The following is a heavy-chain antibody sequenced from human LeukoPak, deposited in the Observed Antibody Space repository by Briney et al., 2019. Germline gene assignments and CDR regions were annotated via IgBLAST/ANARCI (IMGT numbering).Heavy chain of an antibody. CDR1: GYTFTGYY. V-gene: IGHV1-2*06. Sequence: ASVKVSCKVSGYTFTGYYMHWVRQAPGQGLEWMGRINPNSGGTNYAQKFQGRVTMTRDTSISTAYMELSRLRSDDTAVYYCARGGSRDSYYDFWSGYSDLVRWGQGTLVTVSS. CDR2: INPNSGGT. CDR3: ARGGSRDSYYDFWSGYSDLVR. J-gene: IGHJ4*02. D-gene: IGHD3-3*01.